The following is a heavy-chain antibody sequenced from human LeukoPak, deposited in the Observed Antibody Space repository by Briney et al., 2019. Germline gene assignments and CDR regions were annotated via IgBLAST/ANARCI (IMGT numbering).Heavy chain of an antibody. V-gene: IGHV4-59*01. D-gene: IGHD3-9*01. CDR1: GGSISSYY. J-gene: IGHJ6*03. CDR3: ARVPRTYDILTGYYNAYYYYYMDV. Sequence: SETLSLTCTVSGGSISSYYWSWIRQPPGKGLEWIGYIYYSGSTNYNPSLKSRVTISVDTSKNQFSLKLSSVTAADTAVYYCARVPRTYDILTGYYNAYYYYYMDVWGKGTTVTVSS. CDR2: IYYSGST.